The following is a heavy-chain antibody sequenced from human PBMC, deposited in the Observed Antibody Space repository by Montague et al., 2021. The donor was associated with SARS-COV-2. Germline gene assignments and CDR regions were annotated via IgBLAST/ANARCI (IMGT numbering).Heavy chain of an antibody. D-gene: IGHD5-18*01. CDR3: ARGGGYSYGALDY. J-gene: IGHJ4*02. Sequence: SETLSLTCVVYRGSFSGYYWSWIRQPPGKGLEWIGEINHSGSTNYNPSLKSRVTISVDTSKKQFSLRLNSVTAADTAVYYCARGGGYSYGALDYWGQGTLVTVSS. CDR2: INHSGST. V-gene: IGHV4-34*01. CDR1: RGSFSGYY.